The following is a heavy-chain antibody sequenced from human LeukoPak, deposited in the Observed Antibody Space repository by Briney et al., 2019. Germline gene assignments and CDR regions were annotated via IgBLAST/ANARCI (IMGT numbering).Heavy chain of an antibody. CDR3: TTLFYRYCSGGSCHLDRYYFDY. V-gene: IGHV3-49*04. CDR1: GFTFGDYA. D-gene: IGHD2-15*01. Sequence: PGGSLRLSCTGSGFTFGDYAVSWVRQAPGKGLEWVGFIRSKAYGGTTEYAASVKGRFTISRDDSKSIAYLQMNSLKTEDTAVYYCTTLFYRYCSGGSCHLDRYYFDYWGQGTLVTVSS. J-gene: IGHJ4*02. CDR2: IRSKAYGGTT.